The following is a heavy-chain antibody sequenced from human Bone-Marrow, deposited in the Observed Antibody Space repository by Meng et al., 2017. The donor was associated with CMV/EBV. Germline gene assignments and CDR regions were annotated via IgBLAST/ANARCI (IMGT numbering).Heavy chain of an antibody. D-gene: IGHD2-2*01. CDR3: ARLARLSSRGYCSSTSCHYYYYGMDV. V-gene: IGHV1-2*02. CDR2: INPNSGGT. Sequence: ASVKVSCKASGYTFTGYYMHWVRQAPGQGLEWMRWINPNSGGTNYAQKFQGRVTMTRDTSISTAYMELSRLRSDDTAVYYCARLARLSSRGYCSSTSCHYYYYGMDVWGQGTTVTVSS. CDR1: GYTFTGYY. J-gene: IGHJ6*02.